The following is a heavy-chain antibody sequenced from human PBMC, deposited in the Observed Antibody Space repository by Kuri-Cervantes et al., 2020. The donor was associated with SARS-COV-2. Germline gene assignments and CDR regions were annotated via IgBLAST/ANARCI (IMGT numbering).Heavy chain of an antibody. V-gene: IGHV3-30*03. CDR3: AGFPEWELLPFDI. CDR1: GFRFRTYG. Sequence: GESLKIPCAASGFRFRTYGMHWVRQAPGKGLEWVALISYDEVNKYYADSVKGRFSISRDNSRNTLYLQMNSLRAEDTAVYYCAGFPEWELLPFDIWGQGTMVTVSS. CDR2: ISYDEVNK. D-gene: IGHD1-26*01. J-gene: IGHJ3*02.